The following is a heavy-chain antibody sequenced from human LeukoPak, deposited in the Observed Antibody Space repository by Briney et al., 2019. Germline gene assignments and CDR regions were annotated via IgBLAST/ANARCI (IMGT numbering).Heavy chain of an antibody. Sequence: PSETLSLTCTVSGGSISSSHWWAGVRQPPEKGLEWIGEIFPSGNTNYNPSLKSRVTLSIDKSKNQFSLNLYSVTAADTAVYYCARSETPSTGWTLDYWGQGTLVTVSS. D-gene: IGHD6-19*01. CDR1: GGSISSSHW. J-gene: IGHJ4*02. CDR2: IFPSGNT. CDR3: ARSETPSTGWTLDY. V-gene: IGHV4-4*02.